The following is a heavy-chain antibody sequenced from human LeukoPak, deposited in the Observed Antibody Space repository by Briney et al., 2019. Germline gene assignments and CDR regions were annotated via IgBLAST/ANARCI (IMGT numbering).Heavy chain of an antibody. CDR1: GYTFSGYD. Sequence: GDSVKVSCKASGYTFSGYDINWVRQAPGQGLEWMGWISTKKGDTSYAQKVQVRVTLTTDTSTTTAYMDLRSLRSDDTAVYYCVRGRSGSLGYFDYWGQGTLVAVSS. CDR2: ISTKKGDT. V-gene: IGHV1-18*01. CDR3: VRGRSGSLGYFDY. J-gene: IGHJ4*02. D-gene: IGHD1-26*01.